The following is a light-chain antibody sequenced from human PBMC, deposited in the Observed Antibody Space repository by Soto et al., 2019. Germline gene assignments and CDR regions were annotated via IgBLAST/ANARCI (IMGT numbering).Light chain of an antibody. CDR2: AAS. J-gene: IGKJ5*01. Sequence: DIQSTHSPSSLPASVGDRVTITCRASQSISSYLNWYQQKPGKAPNLLIYAASSLQSGVPSRFSGSGSGTDFTLTISSLQSEDFAVYYCQQYNNWPITFGQGTRLEI. CDR3: QQYNNWPIT. V-gene: IGKV1-39*01. CDR1: QSISSY.